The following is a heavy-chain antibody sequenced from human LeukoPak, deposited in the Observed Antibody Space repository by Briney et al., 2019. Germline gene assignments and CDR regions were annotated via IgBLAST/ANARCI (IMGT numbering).Heavy chain of an antibody. CDR1: GGSFSGYY. J-gene: IGHJ4*02. V-gene: IGHV4-34*01. D-gene: IGHD6-13*01. CDR2: INHSGST. CDR3: ARGPPSAAIAYSSSWYFDY. Sequence: SETLSLTCAVYGGSFSGYYWGWIRQPPGKGLEWIGEINHSGSTNYNPSLKSRVTISVDTSKNQFSLKLSSVTAADTAVYYCARGPPSAAIAYSSSWYFDYWGQGTLVTVSS.